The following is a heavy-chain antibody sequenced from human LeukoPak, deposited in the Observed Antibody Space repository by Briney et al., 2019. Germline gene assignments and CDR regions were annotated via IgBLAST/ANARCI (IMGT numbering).Heavy chain of an antibody. CDR3: AKAFSMSVLIA. V-gene: IGHV4-61*05. D-gene: IGHD2-8*01. Sequence: PSETLSLTCTVSGGSISSSSYYWGWIRQPPGKGLEWIGYIYYSGSTNYNPSLKSRVTISVDTSKDQFSLKLSSVTAEDTAVYYCAKAFSMSVLIAWGQGTLVTVSS. CDR1: GGSISSSSYY. CDR2: IYYSGST. J-gene: IGHJ5*02.